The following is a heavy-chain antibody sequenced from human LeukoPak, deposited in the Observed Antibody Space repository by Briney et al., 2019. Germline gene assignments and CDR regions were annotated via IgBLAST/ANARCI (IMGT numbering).Heavy chain of an antibody. CDR1: GYTFTSYY. CDR3: AVYTLGRAGPHDF. V-gene: IGHV1-46*01. J-gene: IGHJ4*02. D-gene: IGHD2/OR15-2a*01. CDR2: INPSGGST. Sequence: GASVKVSCKASGYTFTSYYMHWVRQAPGQGLEWMGIINPSGGSTSYAQKFQGRFTMTRDTSTSTVYMELSSLRSEDTAVYYCAVYTLGRAGPHDFWGQGTLVTVSS.